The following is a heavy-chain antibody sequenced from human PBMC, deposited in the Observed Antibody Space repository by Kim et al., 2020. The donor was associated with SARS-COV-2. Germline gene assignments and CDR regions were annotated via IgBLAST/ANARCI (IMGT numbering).Heavy chain of an antibody. CDR3: ATDGTWSSRSDAFDI. D-gene: IGHD6-13*01. V-gene: IGHV1-24*01. Sequence: QKVQGRVTMTEDTSTDTAYMELSSLRSEDTAVYYCATDGTWSSRSDAFDIWGQGTMVTVSS. J-gene: IGHJ3*02.